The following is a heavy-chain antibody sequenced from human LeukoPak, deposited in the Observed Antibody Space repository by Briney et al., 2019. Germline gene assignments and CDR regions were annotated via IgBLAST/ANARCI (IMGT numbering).Heavy chain of an antibody. CDR1: GYTFTSYD. Sequence: GASVNVSCKASGYTFTSYDISWVRQAPGQGLEWMGWISGYNGNTNYAQNFQVRVTMTTDTSTNTAYMELRSLRSDDTAVYYCARSSLQLEPPRYWGQGTLVTVSS. V-gene: IGHV1-18*01. D-gene: IGHD1-1*01. CDR2: ISGYNGNT. CDR3: ARSSLQLEPPRY. J-gene: IGHJ4*02.